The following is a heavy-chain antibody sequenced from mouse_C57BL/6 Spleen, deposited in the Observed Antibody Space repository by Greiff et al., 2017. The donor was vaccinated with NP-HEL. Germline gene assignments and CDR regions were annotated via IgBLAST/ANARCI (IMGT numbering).Heavy chain of an antibody. CDR3: ARESNYNYYAMDY. CDR1: GYSITSGYY. Sequence: VQLKESGPGLVKPSQSLSLTCSVTGYSITSGYYWNWIRQFPGNKLEWMGYISYDGSNNYNPSLKNRISITRDTSKNQFFLKLNSVTTEDTATYYCARESNYNYYAMDYWGQGTSVTVSS. D-gene: IGHD2-5*01. J-gene: IGHJ4*01. V-gene: IGHV3-6*01. CDR2: ISYDGSN.